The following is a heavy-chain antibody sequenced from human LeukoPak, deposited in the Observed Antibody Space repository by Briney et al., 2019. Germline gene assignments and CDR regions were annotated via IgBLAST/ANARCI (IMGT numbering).Heavy chain of an antibody. CDR3: AKDGLFGVVTPYYYYYLDV. V-gene: IGHV3-43D*04. D-gene: IGHD3-3*01. CDR2: ISWDGGST. CDR1: GFTFDDYA. Sequence: GGSLRLSCAASGFTFDDYAMHWVRQAPGKGLEWVSLISWDGGSTYYADSVKGRFTISRDNSKNSLYLQMNSLRAEDTALYYCAKDGLFGVVTPYYYYYLDVWGKGTTVTVSS. J-gene: IGHJ6*03.